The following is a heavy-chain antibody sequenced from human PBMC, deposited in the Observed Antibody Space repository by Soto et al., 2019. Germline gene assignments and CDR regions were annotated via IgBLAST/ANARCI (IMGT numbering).Heavy chain of an antibody. CDR2: ISSYSETI. J-gene: IGHJ4*01. Sequence: GGSLRLSCEASGFKLSSYSMDWVRQAPGKGLEWISYISSYSETIYYKDSVRGRFTISRDNAKNSLFLQMNSLRPEDTGVYYCERVPFTYRTSTNFHYRGHGTIVAVYS. CDR3: ERVPFTYRTSTNFHY. V-gene: IGHV3-48*04. CDR1: GFKLSSYS. D-gene: IGHD6-6*01.